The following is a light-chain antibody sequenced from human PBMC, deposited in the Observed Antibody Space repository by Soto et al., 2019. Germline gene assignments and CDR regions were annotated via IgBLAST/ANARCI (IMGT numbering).Light chain of an antibody. Sequence: DIQMTQPPSTLSGSVGDRVTITCRARQTISSWLAWYQQKPGKAPKLLIYKASTLKSGVPSRFSGSGSGTEFTLTISSLQPDDFATYYCQHYQSYSEAFGQGTKVELK. V-gene: IGKV1-5*03. CDR1: QTISSW. CDR2: KAS. J-gene: IGKJ1*01. CDR3: QHYQSYSEA.